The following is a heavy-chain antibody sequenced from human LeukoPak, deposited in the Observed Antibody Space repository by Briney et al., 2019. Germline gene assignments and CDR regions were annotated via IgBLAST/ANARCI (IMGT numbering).Heavy chain of an antibody. J-gene: IGHJ3*02. V-gene: IGHV3-21*01. CDR1: GGSISSSN. CDR2: ISSSSSYI. Sequence: PSETLSLTCAVSGGSISSSNWWSWARQPPGKGLEWVSSISSSSSYIYYADSVKGRFTISRDNAKNSLYLQMNSLRAEDTAVYYCARVMITFGGVMSSAFDIWGQGTMVTVSS. CDR3: ARVMITFGGVMSSAFDI. D-gene: IGHD3-16*01.